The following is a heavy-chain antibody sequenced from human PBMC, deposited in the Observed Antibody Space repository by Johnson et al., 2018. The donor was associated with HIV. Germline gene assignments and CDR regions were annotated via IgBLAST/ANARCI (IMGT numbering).Heavy chain of an antibody. CDR1: GFTFDDYA. D-gene: IGHD5-12*01. J-gene: IGHJ3*02. Sequence: QVQLVESGGGLVQPGRSLRLSCAASGFTFDDYAMHWVRQAPGKGLEWVAVISYDGSNKYYADSVKGRFTISRDNSKNTLYLQMNSLRTEDTALYYCARAQVATIWGGTFDIWGQGTMVTVSS. CDR3: ARAQVATIWGGTFDI. V-gene: IGHV3-30-3*01. CDR2: ISYDGSNK.